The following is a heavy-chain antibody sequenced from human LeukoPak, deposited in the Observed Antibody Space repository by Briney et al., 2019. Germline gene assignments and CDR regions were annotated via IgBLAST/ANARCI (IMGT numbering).Heavy chain of an antibody. J-gene: IGHJ4*02. D-gene: IGHD4-17*01. CDR1: GGTFSSYA. Sequence: ASVKVSCKASGGTFSSYAISWVRQAPGQGLEWMGGIIPIFGTANYAQKFQGRVTITTDESTSTAYMELSSLRSEDTAVYYCARVTVTTTTEHYWGQGTLVTVSS. CDR2: IIPIFGTA. V-gene: IGHV1-69*05. CDR3: ARVTVTTTTEHY.